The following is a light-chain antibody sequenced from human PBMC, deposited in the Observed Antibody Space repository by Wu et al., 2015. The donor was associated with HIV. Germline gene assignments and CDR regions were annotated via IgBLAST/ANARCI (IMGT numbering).Light chain of an antibody. CDR2: AAS. V-gene: IGKV3-20*01. Sequence: EIVLTQSPGTLSLSPGDRATLSCRASRSVNSHLAWYQQKFGQAPRLLIYAASSRATGVPDRFSGSGSGTDFTLTISRLEPEDFAVYYCQQYGTSLLTFGGGTKVEIK. J-gene: IGKJ4*01. CDR1: RSVNSH. CDR3: QQYGTSLLT.